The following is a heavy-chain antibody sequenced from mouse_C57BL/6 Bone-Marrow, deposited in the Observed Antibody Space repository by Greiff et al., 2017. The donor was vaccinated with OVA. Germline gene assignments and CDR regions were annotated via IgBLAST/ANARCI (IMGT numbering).Heavy chain of an antibody. CDR1: GYTFPGYW. V-gene: IGHV1-9*01. D-gene: IGHD1-1*01. J-gene: IGHJ2*01. CDR2: ILPGSGST. Sequence: VQLQQSGAELMKPGASVKLSCKATGYTFPGYWIEWVKQRPGHGLEWIGEILPGSGSTNYNEKFKGKATFTADTSSNTAYMQLSSLTTEDSAIYYCARLGGKGPFITTPGDYWGQGTTLTVSS. CDR3: ARLGGKGPFITTPGDY.